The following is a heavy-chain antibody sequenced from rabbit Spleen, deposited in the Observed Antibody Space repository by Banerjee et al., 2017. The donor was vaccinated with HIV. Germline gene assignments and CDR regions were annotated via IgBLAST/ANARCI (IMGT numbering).Heavy chain of an antibody. CDR3: VRDKAREGGVYFDL. Sequence: QEQLEESGGDLVKPEGSLTLTCTASGFSFSSGYYMCWVRQAPGKGLEWIACIYAGKSGRTYYATWANGRFTISKTSSTTVTLQMTSLTAADTATYFCVRDKAREGGVYFDLWGPGTLVTVS. CDR2: IYAGKSGRT. D-gene: IGHD1-1*01. CDR1: GFSFSSGYY. V-gene: IGHV1S45*01. J-gene: IGHJ4*01.